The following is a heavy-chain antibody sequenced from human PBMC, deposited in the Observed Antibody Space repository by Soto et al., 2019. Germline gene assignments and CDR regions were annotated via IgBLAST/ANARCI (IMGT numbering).Heavy chain of an antibody. Sequence: GGSLRLCCAASGFTVDDYAMSWVRQAPGKGLEWVSTIDNSGGITYYADSVKGRFTISRDNAKNSLYLQMNSLRADDTAVYYCARSMKTGKNFDYWGQGTLVTVSS. D-gene: IGHD7-27*01. CDR2: IDNSGGIT. CDR1: GFTVDDYA. V-gene: IGHV3-20*04. CDR3: ARSMKTGKNFDY. J-gene: IGHJ4*02.